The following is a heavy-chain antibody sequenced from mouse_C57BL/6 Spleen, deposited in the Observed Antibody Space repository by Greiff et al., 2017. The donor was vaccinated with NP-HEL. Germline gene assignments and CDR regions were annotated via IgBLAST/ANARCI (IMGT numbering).Heavy chain of an antibody. CDR2: ISSGGDYI. CDR3: TRGRTGTYAMDD. D-gene: IGHD4-1*01. CDR1: GFTFSSYA. Sequence: EVKLVESGAGLVKPGGSLKLSCAASGFTFSSYAMSWVRQTPEKRLEWVAYISSGGDYIYYADTVKGRFTISRDNARNTLYLQMSSLKSEDTAMYYCTRGRTGTYAMDDWGQGTSVTVAS. V-gene: IGHV5-9-1*02. J-gene: IGHJ4*01.